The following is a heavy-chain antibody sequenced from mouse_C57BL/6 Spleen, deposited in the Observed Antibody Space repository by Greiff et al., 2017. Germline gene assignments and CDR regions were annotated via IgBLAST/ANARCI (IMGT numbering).Heavy chain of an antibody. D-gene: IGHD2-4*01. CDR3: ARSWGYDSYFDD. J-gene: IGHJ2*01. CDR1: GFTFSDYG. Sequence: EVQVVESGGGLVKPGGSLKLSCAASGFTFSDYGMHWVRQAPEKGLEWVAYISSGSSTIYYADTVKGRFTISRDNAKNTLFLQMTSLRSEDTAMYYCARSWGYDSYFDDWGQGTTLTVSS. V-gene: IGHV5-17*01. CDR2: ISSGSSTI.